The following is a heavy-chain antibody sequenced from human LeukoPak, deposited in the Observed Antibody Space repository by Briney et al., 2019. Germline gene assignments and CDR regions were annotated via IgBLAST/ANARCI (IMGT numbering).Heavy chain of an antibody. J-gene: IGHJ4*02. CDR1: GGTFSSYA. D-gene: IGHD6-6*01. CDR2: IIPIFGTA. V-gene: IGHV1-69*13. CDR3: ARVTTSRGAALYY. Sequence: SVKVSCKASGGTFSSYAISWVRQAPGQGLEWMGGIIPIFGTANYAQKFQGRVTITADESTSTAYMELSSLRSEDTAVYYCARVTTSRGAALYYWGQGTLVTVSS.